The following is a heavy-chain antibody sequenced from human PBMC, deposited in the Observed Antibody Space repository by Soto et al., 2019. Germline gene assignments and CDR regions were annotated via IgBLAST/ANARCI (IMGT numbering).Heavy chain of an antibody. Sequence: SETLSLTCTVSGGSISGYHWSWIRQPPGKGLEWIGYIYYNGNTNYNPSLKSRVTISVDTSKNQFSLKLSSVTAADTAVYYCARDLSFSIPNPGCFDPWGQGTLVTVSS. CDR1: GGSISGYH. CDR2: IYYNGNT. CDR3: ARDLSFSIPNPGCFDP. J-gene: IGHJ5*02. D-gene: IGHD2-21*01. V-gene: IGHV4-59*13.